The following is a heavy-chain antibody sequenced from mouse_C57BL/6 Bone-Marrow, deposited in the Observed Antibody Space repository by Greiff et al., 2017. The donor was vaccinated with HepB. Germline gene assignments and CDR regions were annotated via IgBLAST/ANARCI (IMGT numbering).Heavy chain of an antibody. CDR3: ARKAYGSSYDDY. CDR2: INPNNGGT. CDR1: GYTFTDYN. Sequence: VQLQQSGPELVKPGASVKIPCKASGYTFTDYNMDWVKQSHGKSLERIGDINPNNGGTIYNQKFKGKATLTVDKSSSTAYMELRSLTSEDTAVYYCARKAYGSSYDDYWGQGTTLTVSS. V-gene: IGHV1-18*01. D-gene: IGHD1-1*01. J-gene: IGHJ2*01.